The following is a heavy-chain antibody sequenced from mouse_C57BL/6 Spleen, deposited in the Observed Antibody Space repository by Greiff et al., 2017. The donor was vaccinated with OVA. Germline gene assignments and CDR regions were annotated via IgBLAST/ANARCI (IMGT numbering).Heavy chain of an antibody. CDR3: ERHGARYYAMDY. Sequence: DVKLVESGGGLVKPGGSLKLSCAASGFTFSSYTMSWVRQTPEKRLEWVATISGGGGDTYYPESVKGRFTISRDNAKNTLYMQMSSLRSEDTALYFCERHGARYYAMDYWGQGTSVTVSS. CDR2: ISGGGGDT. CDR1: GFTFSSYT. V-gene: IGHV5-9*01. J-gene: IGHJ4*01.